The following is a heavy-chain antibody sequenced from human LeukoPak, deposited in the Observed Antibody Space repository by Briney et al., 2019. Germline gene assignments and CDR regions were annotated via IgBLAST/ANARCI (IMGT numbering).Heavy chain of an antibody. CDR1: GFTFSSYA. Sequence: GGSLRLSCAASGFTFSSYAMHWVRQAPGKGLEWVAVISHDGSNKYYADSVKGRFTISRDNSKNTLYLQMNSLRAEDTAVFYCARDQVGVVDYWGQGTLVTVSS. CDR3: ARDQVGVVDY. CDR2: ISHDGSNK. J-gene: IGHJ4*02. D-gene: IGHD1-26*01. V-gene: IGHV3-30-3*01.